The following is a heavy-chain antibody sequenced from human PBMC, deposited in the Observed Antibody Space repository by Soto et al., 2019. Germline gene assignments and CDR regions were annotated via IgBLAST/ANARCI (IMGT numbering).Heavy chain of an antibody. V-gene: IGHV2-5*02. CDR1: GLSLTTAEAG. J-gene: IGHJ5*02. D-gene: IGHD1-7*01. Sequence: SGPTLVNPTQPLTLTCTFSGLSLTTAEAGVGWIRQPPGKALEWLGLMYSDDDKRYCPSLKTRLTITKDTSKNQVVLSMTNMVPVDTATYCCALRMGSSVTGTSSWFDPWGPGTLVTVSS. CDR3: ALRMGSSVTGTSSWFDP. CDR2: MYSDDDK.